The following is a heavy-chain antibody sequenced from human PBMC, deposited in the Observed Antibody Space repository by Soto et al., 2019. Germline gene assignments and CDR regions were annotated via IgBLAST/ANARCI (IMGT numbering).Heavy chain of an antibody. J-gene: IGHJ6*02. D-gene: IGHD3-10*01. CDR2: INPIFGTA. V-gene: IGHV1-69*01. CDR1: GGTFSSYA. Sequence: QVQLVQSGAEVKKPGSSVKVSCKASGGTFSSYAISWVRQAPGQGLEWMGGINPIFGTANYAQKFQRRVTITAAESTSTAYMELSSLRSEDTALYSCASYYYGSGSYYPNLYYYCVMDVWGQGTTVTVSS. CDR3: ASYYYGSGSYYPNLYYYCVMDV.